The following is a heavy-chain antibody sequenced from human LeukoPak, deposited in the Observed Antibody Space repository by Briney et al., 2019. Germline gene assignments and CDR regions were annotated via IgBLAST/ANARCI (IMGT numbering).Heavy chain of an antibody. CDR2: IYSGGST. V-gene: IGHV3-53*01. D-gene: IGHD3-22*01. J-gene: IGHJ4*02. Sequence: GGSLRLSCAASGFTVSSNYMSWVRQAPGKGLEWVSVIYSGGSTYYADSVKGRFTISRDNSKNTLYLQMNSLRAEDTAVYYCAKYDSSGYYYVVLIDYWGQGTLVTVSS. CDR1: GFTVSSNY. CDR3: AKYDSSGYYYVVLIDY.